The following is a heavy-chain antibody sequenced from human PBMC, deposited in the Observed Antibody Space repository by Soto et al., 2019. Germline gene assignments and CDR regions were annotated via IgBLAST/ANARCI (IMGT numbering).Heavy chain of an antibody. Sequence: ASVKVSCTVSGYTLTELSMHWVRQAPGKGLEWMGGFDPEDGETIYAQKFQGRVTMTEDTSTDTAYMELSSLRSEDTAVYYCATGESSKLRYFAWLLSSPYYGMDVWGQGTTVTVSS. D-gene: IGHD3-9*01. CDR1: GYTLTELS. V-gene: IGHV1-24*01. J-gene: IGHJ6*02. CDR2: FDPEDGET. CDR3: ATGESSKLRYFAWLLSSPYYGMDV.